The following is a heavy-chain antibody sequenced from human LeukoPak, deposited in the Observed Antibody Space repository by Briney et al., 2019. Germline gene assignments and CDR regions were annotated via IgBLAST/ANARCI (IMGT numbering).Heavy chain of an antibody. CDR2: IYHSGST. CDR3: ARGPSGYDSRYFDY. D-gene: IGHD5-12*01. V-gene: IGHV4-30-2*01. Sequence: SQTLSLTCTVSGGSISSGGYYWSCIRQPPGKGLECIGYIYHSGSTYYNPSLKSRVTISVDRSKNQFSLKLSSVTAADTAVYYCARGPSGYDSRYFDYWGQGTLVTVSS. CDR1: GGSISSGGYY. J-gene: IGHJ4*02.